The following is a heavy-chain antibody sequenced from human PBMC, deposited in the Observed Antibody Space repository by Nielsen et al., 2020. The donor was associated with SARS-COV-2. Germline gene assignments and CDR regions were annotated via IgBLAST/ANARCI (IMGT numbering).Heavy chain of an antibody. CDR2: FYIGNRI. V-gene: IGHV3-53*01. CDR1: GLSVSNNL. J-gene: IGHJ4*02. Sequence: GESLKISCAASGLSVSNNLMMWVSRAPGKGPEWVAIFYIGNRIEYADAVRGRFTISRDSFRNTVDLQMNSLRAEVTALYYCTKVDCLLGDTICHFDFWGQGTQVTVSS. D-gene: IGHD1-26*01. CDR3: TKVDCLLGDTICHFDF.